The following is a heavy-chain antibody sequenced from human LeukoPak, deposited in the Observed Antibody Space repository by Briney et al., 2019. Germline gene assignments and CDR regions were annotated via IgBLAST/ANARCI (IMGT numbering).Heavy chain of an antibody. CDR3: ARDRSGSYYENAFDI. J-gene: IGHJ3*02. V-gene: IGHV4-4*07. D-gene: IGHD1-26*01. CDR1: GGSISNYY. CDR2: IHASGST. Sequence: SETLSLTCTVSGGSISNYYWSWIRQPAGKGLEWIGRIHASGSTNYNPSLKSRVTISVDTSKNQFSLKLSSVTAADTAVYYCARDRSGSYYENAFDIWGQGTMVTVSS.